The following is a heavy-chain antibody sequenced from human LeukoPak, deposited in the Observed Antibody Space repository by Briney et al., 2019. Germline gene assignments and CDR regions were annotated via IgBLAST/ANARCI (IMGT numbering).Heavy chain of an antibody. CDR2: IYHSGST. V-gene: IGHV4-4*02. CDR3: ARVRSIAAAGTEDY. D-gene: IGHD6-13*01. J-gene: IGHJ4*02. CDR1: GGSISSSNW. Sequence: SETLSLTCAVSGGSISSSNWWSWVRQPPGKGLEWIGEIYHSGSTNYNPSFKSRVTISVDKSKNQFSLKLSSVTAADTAVYYCARVRSIAAAGTEDYWGQGTLVTVSS.